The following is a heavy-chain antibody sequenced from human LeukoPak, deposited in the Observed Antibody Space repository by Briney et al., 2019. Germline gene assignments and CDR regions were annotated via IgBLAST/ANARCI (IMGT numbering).Heavy chain of an antibody. J-gene: IGHJ4*02. V-gene: IGHV3-30*18. D-gene: IGHD1-1*01. CDR2: ISYDGSNK. CDR1: GFTFSSYG. CDR3: AKGGLRYSDY. Sequence: GSSMRICCAASGFTFSSYGMHWVRKAPGKGLEWVAVISYDGSNKYYADSVKGRFTISRDNSKNTLYLQMNSLRAEDTAVYYCAKGGLRYSDYWGQGTLVTVSS.